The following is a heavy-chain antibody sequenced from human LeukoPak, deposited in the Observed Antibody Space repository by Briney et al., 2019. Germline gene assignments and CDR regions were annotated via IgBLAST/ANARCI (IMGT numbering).Heavy chain of an antibody. J-gene: IGHJ4*02. Sequence: GGSLRLSCAASGFTFSSYGMHWVRQAPGKGLEWVAFIRYDGSNKYYADSVKGRFTISRDNSKNTLYLQMNSLRAEDTAVYYCAKDKSYYDSSGYYDYWGQGTLVTVSS. CDR3: AKDKSYYDSSGYYDY. V-gene: IGHV3-30*02. CDR2: IRYDGSNK. D-gene: IGHD3-22*01. CDR1: GFTFSSYG.